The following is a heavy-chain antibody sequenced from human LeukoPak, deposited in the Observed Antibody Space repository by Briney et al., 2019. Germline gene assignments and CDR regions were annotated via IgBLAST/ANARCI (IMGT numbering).Heavy chain of an antibody. CDR1: GFTFSSYG. J-gene: IGHJ4*02. D-gene: IGHD3-22*01. Sequence: GGSLRLSCAASGFTFSSYGMHWVRQAPGKGLEWVAFIRYDGSNKYYADSVKGRFTISRDNSKNTLYLQMNSLRAEDTAVYYCASCLTYYYDSSGYYVGYWGQGTLVTVSS. CDR3: ASCLTYYYDSSGYYVGY. CDR2: IRYDGSNK. V-gene: IGHV3-30*02.